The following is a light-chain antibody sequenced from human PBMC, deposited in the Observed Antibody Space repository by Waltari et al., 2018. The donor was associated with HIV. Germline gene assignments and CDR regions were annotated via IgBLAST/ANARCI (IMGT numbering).Light chain of an antibody. V-gene: IGLV2-14*03. CDR3: SSYTSSTVL. CDR2: DVA. J-gene: IGLJ2*01. Sequence: WYQRHPGKAPKLLIFDVANRASGVSDRFSGSKSGNTASLTISGLQAEDEATYYCSSYTSSTVLFGGGTKLTVL.